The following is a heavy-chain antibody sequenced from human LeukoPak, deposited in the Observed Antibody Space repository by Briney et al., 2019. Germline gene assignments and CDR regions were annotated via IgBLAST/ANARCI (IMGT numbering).Heavy chain of an antibody. CDR3: ARGLWFGDENPPYFDY. CDR2: IYSSGTT. D-gene: IGHD3-10*01. Sequence: PSQTLSLTCTVSGGSISSATYYWSWIRQPAGKGLEWIGSIYSSGTTNYNPSLKSRVTISIDTSKNQFSLKLSSVTAADTAVYYCARGLWFGDENPPYFDYWGQGTLVTVSS. J-gene: IGHJ4*02. CDR1: GGSISSATYY. V-gene: IGHV4-61*02.